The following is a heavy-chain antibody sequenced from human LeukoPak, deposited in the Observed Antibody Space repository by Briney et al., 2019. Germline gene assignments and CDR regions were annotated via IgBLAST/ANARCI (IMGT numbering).Heavy chain of an antibody. Sequence: GGSLRLSCVVSGISLSNYAMTWVRQAPGKGLEWVSYISERGGSTTYADSVKGRFTISRDTSLNTLYLQMTNMSAEDTAVYFCAKRGVVIRGILVIGYHQEADHYAFWGQGVLVTVSS. J-gene: IGHJ4*02. CDR1: GISLSNYA. CDR2: ISERGGST. D-gene: IGHD3-10*01. V-gene: IGHV3-23*01. CDR3: AKRGVVIRGILVIGYHQEADHYAF.